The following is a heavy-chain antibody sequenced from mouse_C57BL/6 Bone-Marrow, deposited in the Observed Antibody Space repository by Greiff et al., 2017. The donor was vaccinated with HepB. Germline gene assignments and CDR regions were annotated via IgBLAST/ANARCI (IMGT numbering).Heavy chain of an antibody. V-gene: IGHV3-6*01. Sequence: EVQRVESGPGLVKPSQSLSLTCSVTGYSITSGYYWNWIRQFPGNKLEWMGYISYDGSNNYNPSLKNRISITRDTSKNQFFLKLNSVTTEDTATYYCASTTANFDYWGQGTTLTVSS. D-gene: IGHD1-2*01. J-gene: IGHJ2*01. CDR1: GYSITSGYY. CDR2: ISYDGSN. CDR3: ASTTANFDY.